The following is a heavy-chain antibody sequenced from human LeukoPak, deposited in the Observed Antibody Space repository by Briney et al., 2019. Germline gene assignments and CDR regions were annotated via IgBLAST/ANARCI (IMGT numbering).Heavy chain of an antibody. CDR1: GFTFSSYE. CDR2: ISSSGSTI. CDR3: AREITYFYDSGGYWDAFDI. D-gene: IGHD3-22*01. Sequence: PGGSLRLSCAASGFTFSSYEMNWVRQAPGKGLEWVSYISSSGSTIYYADSVKGRFTISRDNSKNTLYLQMSSLRAEDTAVYYCAREITYFYDSGGYWDAFDIWGQGTMVTVSS. J-gene: IGHJ3*02. V-gene: IGHV3-48*03.